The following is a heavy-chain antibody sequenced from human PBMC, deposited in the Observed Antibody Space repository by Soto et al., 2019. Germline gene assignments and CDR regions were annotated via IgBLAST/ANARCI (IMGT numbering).Heavy chain of an antibody. V-gene: IGHV1-3*01. D-gene: IGHD2-15*01. CDR1: GYTFTSYA. CDR2: INAGNGNT. J-gene: IGHJ6*02. CDR3: ARDKGMVVAGSYYYYYGMDV. Sequence: ASVKVPCQASGYTFTSYAMHWVRQAPGQRLEWMGWINAGNGNTKYSQKFQGRVTITRDTSASTAYMELSSLRSEDTAVYYCARDKGMVVAGSYYYYYGMDVWGQGTTVTVSS.